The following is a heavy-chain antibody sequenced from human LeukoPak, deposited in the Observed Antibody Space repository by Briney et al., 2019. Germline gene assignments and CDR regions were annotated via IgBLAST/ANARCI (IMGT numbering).Heavy chain of an antibody. V-gene: IGHV3-49*04. J-gene: IGHJ4*02. CDR2: IRSRTYGGAA. CDR3: TRVGIAIIGTDPVDS. CDR1: GFTFADYA. D-gene: IGHD2-21*01. Sequence: PGGSLRLSCAASGFTFADYAMSWVRQAPGKGLEWVGFIRSRTYGGAAVYAPSVQGRFTISRDDSKSIAYLQMNSLKIEDTAVYYCTRVGIAIIGTDPVDSWGQGTLVTVSS.